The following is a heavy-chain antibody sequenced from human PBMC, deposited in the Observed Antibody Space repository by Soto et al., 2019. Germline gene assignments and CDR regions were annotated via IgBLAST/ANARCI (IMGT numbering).Heavy chain of an antibody. CDR2: VNPIVSMS. J-gene: IGHJ4*02. CDR3: ASSYGSGYRAVAY. D-gene: IGHD3-10*01. Sequence: QVQLVQSGAEVKRPGSSVKVSCKASGDTFNFYSINWVRQAPGVGLEWMGRVNPIVSMSNYAQKFQGRVTMHAAKSTSTAYMELSSLRSEDTAISYCASSYGSGYRAVAYWGQGALVTVSS. V-gene: IGHV1-69*02. CDR1: GDTFNFYS.